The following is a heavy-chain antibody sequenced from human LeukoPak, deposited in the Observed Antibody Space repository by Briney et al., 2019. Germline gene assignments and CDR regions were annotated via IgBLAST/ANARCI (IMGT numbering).Heavy chain of an antibody. CDR3: ARSKTYYYDSSGYYYPDDAFDI. V-gene: IGHV1-18*01. D-gene: IGHD3-22*01. J-gene: IGHJ3*02. CDR2: ISAYNGNT. CDR1: GYTFTSYG. Sequence: GASVKLSCKASGYTFTSYGISWVRQAPGQGLEWMGWISAYNGNTNYAQKLQGRVTMTTDTSTSTAYMELRSLRSDDTAVYYCARSKTYYYDSSGYYYPDDAFDIWGQGTMVTVSS.